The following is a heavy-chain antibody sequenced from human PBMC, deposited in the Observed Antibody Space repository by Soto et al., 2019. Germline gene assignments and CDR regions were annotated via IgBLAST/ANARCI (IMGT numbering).Heavy chain of an antibody. D-gene: IGHD4-4*01. CDR3: AKDSTSSLYSNYDFDY. V-gene: IGHV3-23*01. CDR1: GFTFSSYA. CDR2: ISGSGGST. Sequence: GGSLRLSCAASGFTFSSYAMSWVRQAPGKGLEWVSAISGSGGSTYYADSVKGRFTISRDNSKNTLYLQMNSLRAEDTAVYYCAKDSTSSLYSNYDFDYWGQGTLVTVSS. J-gene: IGHJ4*02.